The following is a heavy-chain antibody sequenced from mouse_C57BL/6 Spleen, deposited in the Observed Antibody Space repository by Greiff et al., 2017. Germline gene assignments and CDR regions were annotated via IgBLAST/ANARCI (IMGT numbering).Heavy chain of an antibody. V-gene: IGHV1-19*01. D-gene: IGHD1-1*01. CDR1: GYTFTDYY. J-gene: IGHJ4*01. CDR2: INPYNGGT. CDR3: AREGDYGSSYDYAMDY. Sequence: VQLQQSGPVLVKPGASVKMSCKASGYTFTDYYMNWVKQSHGKSLEWIGVINPYNGGTSYNQKFKGKATLTVDKSSSTAYMELNSLTSEDSAVYYWAREGDYGSSYDYAMDYWGQVTSVTVSS.